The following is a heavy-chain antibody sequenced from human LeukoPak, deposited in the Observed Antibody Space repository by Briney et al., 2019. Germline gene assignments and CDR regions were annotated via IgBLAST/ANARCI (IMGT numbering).Heavy chain of an antibody. V-gene: IGHV4-34*01. D-gene: IGHD2-8*01. Sequence: KPSETLSLTCAVYGGSFSGYYWSWIRQPPGKGLEWIGEINHSGSTNYNPSLKSRVTISVDTSKNQFSLKLSSVTAADTAVYYCARGRPGYCTNGVCHRGNFDYWGQGTLVTVSS. CDR3: ARGRPGYCTNGVCHRGNFDY. J-gene: IGHJ4*02. CDR1: GGSFSGYY. CDR2: INHSGST.